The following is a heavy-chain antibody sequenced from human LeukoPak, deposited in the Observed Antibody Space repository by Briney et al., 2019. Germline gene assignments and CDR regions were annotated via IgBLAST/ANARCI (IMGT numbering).Heavy chain of an antibody. J-gene: IGHJ4*02. CDR3: ASIVLGGGSSPPYYFDY. V-gene: IGHV1-69*05. D-gene: IGHD1-26*01. CDR1: GGTFSSYA. CDR2: IIPIFGTA. Sequence: GSSVKVSCKASGGTFSSYAISWVRQAPGQGLEWMGGIIPIFGTANYAQKFQGRVTITTDESTSTAYMELSSLRSEDTAVYYCASIVLGGGSSPPYYFDYWGQGTLVTVSS.